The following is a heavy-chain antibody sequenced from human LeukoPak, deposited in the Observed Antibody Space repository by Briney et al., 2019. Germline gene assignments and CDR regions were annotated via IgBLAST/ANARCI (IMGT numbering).Heavy chain of an antibody. D-gene: IGHD4-17*01. Sequence: GGSLRLSCAASGFPFSSYAMHWVRQAPGKGLEWVALISSDGSTKYYGDSVKGRFTISRDNSKNTLYLQMNSLRPEDTAVYYCAKDDYADYPWYFDYWGQGTLVTVSS. CDR2: ISSDGSTK. CDR1: GFPFSSYA. V-gene: IGHV3-30*18. CDR3: AKDDYADYPWYFDY. J-gene: IGHJ4*02.